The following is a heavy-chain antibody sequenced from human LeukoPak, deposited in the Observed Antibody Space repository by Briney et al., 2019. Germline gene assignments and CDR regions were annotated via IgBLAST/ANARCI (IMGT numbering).Heavy chain of an antibody. J-gene: IGHJ3*02. D-gene: IGHD2-21*02. Sequence: TGGSLRLSCVASGFTVNSTYMTWVRQTPGKGLDWVSLIYRGGNIYYGDSVRGRFTMSRDISQNVVFLEINTLRPEDTAVYYCAAGGVTAERHAFEIWGRGTVVSVSS. V-gene: IGHV3-53*01. CDR3: AAGGVTAERHAFEI. CDR2: IYRGGNI. CDR1: GFTVNSTY.